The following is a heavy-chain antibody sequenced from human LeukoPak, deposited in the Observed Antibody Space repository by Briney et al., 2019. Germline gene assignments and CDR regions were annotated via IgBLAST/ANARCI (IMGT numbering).Heavy chain of an antibody. CDR3: AIHIVVVPAAKKKTWLDP. CDR2: INHSGST. Sequence: PSETLSLTCAVYGGSLSGYHWSWIRQPPGKGLEWIGEINHSGSTNYNPSLKSRVTISADTSKNQFSLKLSSVTAADTAVYYCAIHIVVVPAAKKKTWLDPWGQGTLVTVSS. CDR1: GGSLSGYH. D-gene: IGHD2-2*01. J-gene: IGHJ5*02. V-gene: IGHV4-34*01.